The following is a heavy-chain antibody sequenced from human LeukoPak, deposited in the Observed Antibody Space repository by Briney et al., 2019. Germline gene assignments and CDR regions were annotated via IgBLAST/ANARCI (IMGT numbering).Heavy chain of an antibody. D-gene: IGHD3-16*02. Sequence: GRSLRLSCAASGFTFSSYGMHWARQAPGKGLEWVAVISNDGNNKYYADSVKGRFAISRDNSKNTLYLQMNSLRAEDTAVYYCAKQTYVWGSYRYTEADYWGQGTLVTVSS. CDR1: GFTFSSYG. CDR3: AKQTYVWGSYRYTEADY. J-gene: IGHJ4*02. CDR2: ISNDGNNK. V-gene: IGHV3-30*18.